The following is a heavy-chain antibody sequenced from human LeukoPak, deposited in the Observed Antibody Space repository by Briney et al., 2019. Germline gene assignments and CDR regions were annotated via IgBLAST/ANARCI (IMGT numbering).Heavy chain of an antibody. CDR3: AKERRYFDWLLSSSALDY. CDR1: GFTFSSYA. J-gene: IGHJ4*02. D-gene: IGHD3-9*01. Sequence: GGSPRLSCAASGFTFSSYAMSWVRQAPGKGLEWVSAISGSGGSTYYADSVKGRFTISRDNSKNTLYLQMNSLRAEDTAVYSCAKERRYFDWLLSSSALDYWGQGTLVTVSS. V-gene: IGHV3-23*01. CDR2: ISGSGGST.